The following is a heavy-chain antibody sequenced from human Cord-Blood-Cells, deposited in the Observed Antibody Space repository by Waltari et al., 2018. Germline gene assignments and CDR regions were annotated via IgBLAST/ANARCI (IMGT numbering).Heavy chain of an antibody. Sequence: QLQLQESGPGLVKPSETLSLTCTVSCGSISSTSYYWGWLRQPPGKGLEWIGSIYYSGTTSYNPSLKSRVTISVDTSKNQFSLKLSSVTAADTAVYYCARHWAGLWPTWGQGTLVTVSS. CDR2: IYYSGTT. D-gene: IGHD5-18*01. CDR1: CGSISSTSYY. CDR3: ARHWAGLWPT. J-gene: IGHJ4*02. V-gene: IGHV4-39*01.